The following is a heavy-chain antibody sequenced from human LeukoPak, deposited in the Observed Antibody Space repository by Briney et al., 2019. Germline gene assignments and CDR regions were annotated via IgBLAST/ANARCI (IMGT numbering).Heavy chain of an antibody. CDR1: GYTFTGYY. CDR2: INPNSGGT. CDR3: ARDGCSGGSCYGYFDY. J-gene: IGHJ4*02. Sequence: ASVTVSCKASGYTFTGYYMHWVRQAPGQGLEWMGWINPNSGGTNYAQKFQGRVTMTRDTSISTAYMELSRLRSDDTAVYYCARDGCSGGSCYGYFDYWGQGTLVTVSS. D-gene: IGHD2-15*01. V-gene: IGHV1-2*02.